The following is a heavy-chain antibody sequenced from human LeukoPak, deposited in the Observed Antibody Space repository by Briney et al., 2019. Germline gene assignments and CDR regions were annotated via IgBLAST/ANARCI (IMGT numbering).Heavy chain of an antibody. D-gene: IGHD2-15*01. Sequence: SETLSLTCTVSGGSISSSSYYWGWIRQPPGKRLEWIGSIYYSGSTYYNPSLKSRVTISVDTSKNQFSLKLSSVTAADTAVYYCATGTGYCSGGSCYDYWGQGTLVTVSS. V-gene: IGHV4-39*07. CDR3: ATGTGYCSGGSCYDY. CDR2: IYYSGST. J-gene: IGHJ4*02. CDR1: GGSISSSSYY.